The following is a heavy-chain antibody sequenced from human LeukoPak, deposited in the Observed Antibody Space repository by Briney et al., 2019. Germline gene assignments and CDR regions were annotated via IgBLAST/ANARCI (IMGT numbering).Heavy chain of an antibody. J-gene: IGHJ4*02. V-gene: IGHV3-74*01. Sequence: GGSLRLSCAASGFTFSSYEMNWVRQAPGKGLVWVSRINSDGINTSYADSVKGRFTISRDNSKNSLYLQMNSLRTEDTALYYCAKGYSSSWFNPDYWGQGTLVTVSS. CDR2: INSDGINT. D-gene: IGHD6-13*01. CDR3: AKGYSSSWFNPDY. CDR1: GFTFSSYE.